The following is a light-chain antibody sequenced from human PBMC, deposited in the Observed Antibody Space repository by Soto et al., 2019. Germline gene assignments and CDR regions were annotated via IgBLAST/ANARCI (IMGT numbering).Light chain of an antibody. CDR1: QSVNNN. CDR3: QQYNDWWT. CDR2: GAS. J-gene: IGKJ1*01. V-gene: IGKV3-15*01. Sequence: IVMTQSPVTLSVSPGERATLSCRASQSVNNNLAWYQQKPGQAPRLLIYGASTRATGVPARFSGSGSGTESTLTISSLQSGDFAVYYCQQYNDWWTFGQGTKVEIK.